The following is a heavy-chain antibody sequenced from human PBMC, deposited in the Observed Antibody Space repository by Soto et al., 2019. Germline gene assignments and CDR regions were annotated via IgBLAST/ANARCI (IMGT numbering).Heavy chain of an antibody. CDR2: IHYSGST. Sequence: PSETLSLTCTVSGDSITNGDYYWTWIRQPPGRGLEWIGYIHYSGSTYHNPSLKGRVTISVDTSDNQFSLKLRSVTAADTAVYYCARRHRPYYFDYWAQGVLVTVSS. D-gene: IGHD3-16*01. J-gene: IGHJ4*02. CDR3: ARRHRPYYFDY. V-gene: IGHV4-30-4*01. CDR1: GDSITNGDYY.